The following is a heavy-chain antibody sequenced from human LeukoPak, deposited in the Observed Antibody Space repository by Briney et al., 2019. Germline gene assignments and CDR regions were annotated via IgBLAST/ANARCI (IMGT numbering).Heavy chain of an antibody. J-gene: IGHJ4*02. CDR1: GYSFANSW. Sequence: GESLKISCKGSGYSFANSWIGWVRQMPGKGLEWMGIIYPGDSDTRYSPSFQGQVIISADKSVSTAYLQWSSLKASDTAMYYCARAGYCSAGSCYPHWGFCFDYWGQGTLVTVSS. V-gene: IGHV5-51*01. CDR2: IYPGDSDT. D-gene: IGHD2-15*01. CDR3: ARAGYCSAGSCYPHWGFCFDY.